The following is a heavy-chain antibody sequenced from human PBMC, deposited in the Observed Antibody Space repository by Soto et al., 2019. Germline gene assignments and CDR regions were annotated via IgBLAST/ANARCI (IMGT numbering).Heavy chain of an antibody. J-gene: IGHJ5*02. CDR1: GGSISSYY. Sequence: LSLTCTVSGGSISSYYWSWIRQPPGKGLEWIGEIYHSGSTNYNPSLKSRVTISVDTSKNQFSLKLRSVAAADTAVYYCARGKIIGPWGQGTLVTVSS. V-gene: IGHV4-59*01. D-gene: IGHD3-3*01. CDR2: IYHSGST. CDR3: ARGKIIGP.